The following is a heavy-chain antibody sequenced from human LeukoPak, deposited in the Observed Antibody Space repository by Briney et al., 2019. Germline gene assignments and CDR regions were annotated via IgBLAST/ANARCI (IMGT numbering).Heavy chain of an antibody. D-gene: IGHD5-18*01. Sequence: ASVKVSCKASGYTFTGYYMHWVRQAPGQGLEWMGGIIPIFGTANYAQKFQGRVTITADKSTSTAYMELSSLRSEDTAVYYCASFVDTALTPKFYYYYMDVWGKGTTVTVSS. CDR3: ASFVDTALTPKFYYYYMDV. V-gene: IGHV1-69*06. J-gene: IGHJ6*03. CDR2: IIPIFGTA. CDR1: GYTFTGYY.